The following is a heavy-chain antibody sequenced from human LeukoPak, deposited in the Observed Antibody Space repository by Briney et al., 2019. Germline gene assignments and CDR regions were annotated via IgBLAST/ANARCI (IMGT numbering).Heavy chain of an antibody. CDR1: GGSISSYY. V-gene: IGHV4-59*12. J-gene: IGHJ4*02. Sequence: SETLSLTCTVSGGSISSYYWSWIRQPPGKGLEWIGYIYYSGSTNYNPSLKSRVTISVDTSKNQFSLKLSSVTAADTAVYYCARGRSHDYGDYEAVDYWGQGTLVTVSS. CDR3: ARGRSHDYGDYEAVDY. CDR2: IYYSGST. D-gene: IGHD4-17*01.